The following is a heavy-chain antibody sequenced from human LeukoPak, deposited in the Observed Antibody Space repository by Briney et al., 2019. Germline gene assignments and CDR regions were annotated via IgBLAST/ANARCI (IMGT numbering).Heavy chain of an antibody. CDR2: IYYSGST. V-gene: IGHV4-39*01. Sequence: SETLSLTCTVSGGSISSSSYYWGWIRQPPGKGLEWIGSIYYSGSTYYNPSLKSRVTISVDTSKNQFSLKLSSVTAADTAVYYCAIRKPGPLTTIAFDYWGQGTLVTVSS. CDR1: GGSISSSSYY. CDR3: AIRKPGPLTTIAFDY. D-gene: IGHD3-22*01. J-gene: IGHJ4*02.